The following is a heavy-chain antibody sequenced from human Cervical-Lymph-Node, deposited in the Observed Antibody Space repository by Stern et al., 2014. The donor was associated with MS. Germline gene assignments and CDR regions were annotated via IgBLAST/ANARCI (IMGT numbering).Heavy chain of an antibody. V-gene: IGHV1-69*06. Sequence: VQLVQSGTEVKKPGSSGTVSCKASGDTFTTYAISWVRQAPGQGPEWMGGITPIFNAADYAQKFQGRLTITADRSRSTAYMELSSLTSEDTAVYYCTREVGSLAMDVWGQGTTVIVSS. J-gene: IGHJ6*01. CDR1: GDTFTTYA. D-gene: IGHD1-1*01. CDR3: TREVGSLAMDV. CDR2: ITPIFNAA.